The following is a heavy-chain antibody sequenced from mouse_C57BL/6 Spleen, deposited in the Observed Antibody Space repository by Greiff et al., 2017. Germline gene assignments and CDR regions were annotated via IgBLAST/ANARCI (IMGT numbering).Heavy chain of an antibody. V-gene: IGHV1-59*01. Sequence: QVQLQQPGAELVRPGTSVKLSCKASGYTFTSYWMHWVKQRPGQGLEWIGVIDPSDSYTNYNQKFKGKATLTVDTSSSTAYMQLSSLTSEDSAVYYCARYGGSWFAYRGQGILVTVSA. J-gene: IGHJ3*01. CDR2: IDPSDSYT. D-gene: IGHD1-1*02. CDR3: ARYGGSWFAY. CDR1: GYTFTSYW.